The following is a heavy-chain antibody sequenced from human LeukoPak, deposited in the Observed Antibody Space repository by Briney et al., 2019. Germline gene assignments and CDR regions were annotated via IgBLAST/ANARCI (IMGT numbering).Heavy chain of an antibody. CDR1: GFTFSNSW. V-gene: IGHV3-7*01. Sequence: GGSLRLSCAASGFTFSNSWMSWVRQAPGKGLEWVATIKPDGSAQYYVDSVKGRFTISRDNAKNSLYLQMNSLRAEDTAVYYCARLAVAGVDYWGQGTLVTVSS. D-gene: IGHD6-19*01. CDR3: ARLAVAGVDY. J-gene: IGHJ4*02. CDR2: IKPDGSAQ.